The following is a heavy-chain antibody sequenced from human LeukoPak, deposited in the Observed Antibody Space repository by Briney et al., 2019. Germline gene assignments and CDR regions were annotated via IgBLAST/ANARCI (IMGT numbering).Heavy chain of an antibody. CDR3: ARIRLEFGGSNHMDV. Sequence: SGPTLVNPTQTLTLTCTFSGFSLSTSGMSMSWIRQPPGKALEWLARIDWDDDKYYSTSLKTRLTVSKDTSKNQVVLTMTNMDPVDTATYFCARIRLEFGGSNHMDVWGKGTTVTISS. J-gene: IGHJ6*03. CDR2: IDWDDDK. CDR1: GFSLSTSGMS. D-gene: IGHD3-10*01. V-gene: IGHV2-70*11.